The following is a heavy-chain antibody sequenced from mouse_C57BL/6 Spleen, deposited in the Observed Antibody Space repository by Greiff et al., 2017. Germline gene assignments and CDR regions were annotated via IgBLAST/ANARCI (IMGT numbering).Heavy chain of an antibody. Sequence: VQLQESGPGLVAPSQSLSITCTVSGFSLTSYGVDWVRQPPGQGLEWLGVIWGGGRTNYNSALMSRLSLSKDNSTSQVFLNMNSLHTDDTAMYYCTKHDDYEAMDFWGQGASVPVSS. J-gene: IGHJ4*01. CDR1: GFSLTSYG. D-gene: IGHD2-3*01. V-gene: IGHV2-9*01. CDR2: IWGGGRT. CDR3: TKHDDYEAMDF.